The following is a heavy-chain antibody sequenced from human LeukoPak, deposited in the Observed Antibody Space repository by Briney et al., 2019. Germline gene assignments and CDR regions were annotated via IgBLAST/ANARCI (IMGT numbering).Heavy chain of an antibody. CDR3: WFGSQY. CDR2: ISYDGSNK. J-gene: IGHJ4*02. CDR1: GFTFSSYG. D-gene: IGHD3-10*01. Sequence: GGSLRLSCAASGFTFSSYGMHWVRQAPGEGLEWVAVISYDGSNKYYADSVKGRFTISRDNSKNTLYLQMNSLRAEDTAVYYGWFGSQYWGQGTLVTVSS. V-gene: IGHV3-30*03.